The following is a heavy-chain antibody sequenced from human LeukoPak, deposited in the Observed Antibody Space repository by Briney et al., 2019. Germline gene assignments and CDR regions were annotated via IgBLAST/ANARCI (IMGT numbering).Heavy chain of an antibody. CDR2: IRSKAYGGTT. Sequence: GGSLRLSCAASGFTFSSYAMHWVRQAPGKGLEWVGFIRSKAYGGTTEYAASVKGRFTISRDDSKSIAYLQMNSLKTEDTAVYYCTRDWREMADDYWGQGTLVTVSS. CDR1: GFTFSSYA. V-gene: IGHV3-49*04. J-gene: IGHJ4*02. D-gene: IGHD5-24*01. CDR3: TRDWREMADDY.